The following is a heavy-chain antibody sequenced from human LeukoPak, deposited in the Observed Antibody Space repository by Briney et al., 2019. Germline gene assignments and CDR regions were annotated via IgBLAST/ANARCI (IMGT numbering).Heavy chain of an antibody. Sequence: SETLSLTCAVSGDSIRSSNWWSWVRQPPGKGLEWIGEIYHSGSTNYNPSLKSRVTISGDKSKNQFSLKLSSVTAADTAVYYCARAAIGYYDSSGANYYYGMDVWGQGTTVTVSS. D-gene: IGHD3-22*01. J-gene: IGHJ6*02. CDR2: IYHSGST. CDR3: ARAAIGYYDSSGANYYYGMDV. CDR1: GDSIRSSNW. V-gene: IGHV4-4*02.